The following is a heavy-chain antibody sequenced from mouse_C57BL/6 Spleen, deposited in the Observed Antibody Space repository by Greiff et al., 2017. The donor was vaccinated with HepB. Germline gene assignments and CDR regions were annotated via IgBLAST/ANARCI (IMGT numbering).Heavy chain of an antibody. V-gene: IGHV1-26*01. CDR3: SRSGYGSSYGYAMDY. CDR2: INPNNGGT. J-gene: IGHJ4*01. CDR1: GYTFTDYY. D-gene: IGHD1-1*01. Sequence: EVQLQQSGPELVKPGASVKISCKASGYTFTDYYMNWVKQSHGKSLEWIGDINPNNGGTSYNQKFKGKATLTVDKSSSTAYMELRSLTSEDSAVYYCSRSGYGSSYGYAMDYWGQGTSVTVSS.